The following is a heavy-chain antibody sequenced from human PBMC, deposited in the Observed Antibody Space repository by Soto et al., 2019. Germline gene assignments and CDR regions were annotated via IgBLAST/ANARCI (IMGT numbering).Heavy chain of an antibody. CDR1: GFTFSSYW. CDR2: INSDGSST. J-gene: IGHJ4*02. D-gene: IGHD3-22*01. CDR3: AIRASYYDSSGYFDY. V-gene: IGHV3-74*01. Sequence: PGGSLRLSCAASGFTFSSYWMHWVRQAPGKGLVWVSRINSDGSSTSYADSVMGRFTISRDNVKNTLYLQMNSLRAEDTAVYYCAIRASYYDSSGYFDYWGQGTLVTVSS.